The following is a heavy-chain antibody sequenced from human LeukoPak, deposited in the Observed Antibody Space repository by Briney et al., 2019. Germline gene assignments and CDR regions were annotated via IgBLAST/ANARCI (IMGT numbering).Heavy chain of an antibody. V-gene: IGHV4-34*01. CDR2: INHSGST. CDR3: ARGARTKPVSSSWYYFDY. J-gene: IGHJ4*02. CDR1: GGSFSGYY. Sequence: PSETLSLTCAVYGGSFSGYYWSWIRQPPGKGLEWIGEINHSGSTNYNPSLKSRVTISVDTSKNQFSLKLSSVTAADTAVYYCARGARTKPVSSSWYYFDYWGQGTLVTVSS. D-gene: IGHD6-13*01.